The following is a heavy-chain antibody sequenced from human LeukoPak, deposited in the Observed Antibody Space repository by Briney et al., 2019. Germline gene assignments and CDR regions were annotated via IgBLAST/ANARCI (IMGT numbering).Heavy chain of an antibody. V-gene: IGHV1-2*06. CDR1: GYTFTGYY. Sequence: ASVKVSCKASGYTFTGYYMHWVRQAPGQGLEWMGRIKPNSGGTNYVQKFQGRVTMTRHTSISTAYMELSRLRSDDTAVYYCAIVGYCSSTSCYAVGDYYYYYYMDVWGKGTTVTVSS. CDR2: IKPNSGGT. J-gene: IGHJ6*03. CDR3: AIVGYCSSTSCYAVGDYYYYYYMDV. D-gene: IGHD2-2*01.